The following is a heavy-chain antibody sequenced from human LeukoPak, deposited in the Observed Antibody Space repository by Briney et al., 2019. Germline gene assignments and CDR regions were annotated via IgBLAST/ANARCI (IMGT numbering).Heavy chain of an antibody. CDR2: INHSGST. D-gene: IGHD3-22*01. CDR1: GDSISSGGYY. J-gene: IGHJ4*02. Sequence: SQTLSLTCTVSGDSISSGGYYWSWIRQPPGKGLEWIGEINHSGSTNYNPSLKSRVTISVDTSKNQFSLKLSSVTAADTAVYYCARGPGYYDSSGYYHDYWGQGTLVTVSS. V-gene: IGHV4-30-2*01. CDR3: ARGPGYYDSSGYYHDY.